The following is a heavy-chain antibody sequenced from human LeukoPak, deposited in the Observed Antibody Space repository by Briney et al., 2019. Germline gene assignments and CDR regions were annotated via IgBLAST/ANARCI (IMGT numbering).Heavy chain of an antibody. Sequence: GGSLRLSCEASGFTFSSYAMHWVRQAPGKGLEWVAVISYDGSNKYYADSVKGRFTISRDNSKNTLDLQMNSLRAEDTAVYYCARVPPYCSGFLIGMDVWGKGTTVTVSS. D-gene: IGHD6-19*01. CDR1: GFTFSSYA. J-gene: IGHJ6*04. CDR2: ISYDGSNK. CDR3: ARVPPYCSGFLIGMDV. V-gene: IGHV3-30*04.